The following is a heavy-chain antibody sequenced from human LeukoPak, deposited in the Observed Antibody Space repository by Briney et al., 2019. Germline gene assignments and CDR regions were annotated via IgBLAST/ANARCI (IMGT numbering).Heavy chain of an antibody. Sequence: PSETLSLTCTVSGASISSYYWSWIRQSPGKGLEWIGYIYYSGRTNYNPSLKSRVTISVDTSKNQFSLKLSSVTAADTAVYYCARGGNCSGGTCYSDRGWFDPWGQGTLVTVSS. CDR1: GASISSYY. D-gene: IGHD2-15*01. V-gene: IGHV4-59*01. CDR3: ARGGNCSGGTCYSDRGWFDP. CDR2: IYYSGRT. J-gene: IGHJ5*02.